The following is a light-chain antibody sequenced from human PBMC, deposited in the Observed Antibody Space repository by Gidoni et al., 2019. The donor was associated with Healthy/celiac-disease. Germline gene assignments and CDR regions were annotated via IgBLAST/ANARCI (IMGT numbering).Light chain of an antibody. Sequence: DIVLTHTPLSLSFTPGQPAFISCKSRHSLLHSDRKTYLYWYLQKPGQSPQLLIYEVSNRFSGVPDRFSGSGSGTDFTLKISRVEAEDVGVYYCMQSIQIPRTFGQGTKLEIK. CDR3: MQSIQIPRT. CDR2: EVS. J-gene: IGKJ2*01. CDR1: HSLLHSDRKTY. V-gene: IGKV2D-29*02.